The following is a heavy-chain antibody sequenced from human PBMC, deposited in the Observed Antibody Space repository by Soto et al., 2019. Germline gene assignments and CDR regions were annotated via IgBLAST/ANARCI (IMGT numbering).Heavy chain of an antibody. D-gene: IGHD4-4*01. CDR2: IYYSGST. Sequence: SETLSLTCTVSGGSISSYYWSWIRQPPGKGLEWIGYIYYSGSTNYNPSLKSRVTISVDTSKNQFSLKLSSVTAADTAVYYCARHQGHSNDDFDYWGQGTLVTVSS. CDR1: GGSISSYY. J-gene: IGHJ4*02. CDR3: ARHQGHSNDDFDY. V-gene: IGHV4-59*08.